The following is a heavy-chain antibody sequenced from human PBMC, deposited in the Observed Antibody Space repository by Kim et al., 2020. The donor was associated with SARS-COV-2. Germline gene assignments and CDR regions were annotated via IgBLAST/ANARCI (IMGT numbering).Heavy chain of an antibody. D-gene: IGHD1-26*01. CDR1: GGSIGSFY. CDR2: IHYSGTT. Sequence: SETLSLTCTVSGGSIGSFYWSWIRQPPGKGLEWIGYIHYSGTTNYNPSLESRVTISVDASKNQFSLKLTSVTAADTAVYYCARQVGATSPLGYWGQGTLVTVSP. V-gene: IGHV4-59*01. CDR3: ARQVGATSPLGY. J-gene: IGHJ4*02.